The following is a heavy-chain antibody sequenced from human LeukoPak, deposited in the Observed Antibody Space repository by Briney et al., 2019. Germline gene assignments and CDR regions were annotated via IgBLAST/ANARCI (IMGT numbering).Heavy chain of an antibody. CDR2: INPNSGGT. J-gene: IGHJ4*02. V-gene: IGHV1-2*02. D-gene: IGHD3-16*02. CDR3: ARAPHDYVWGSYPSY. CDR1: GYTFTGYY. Sequence: ASVKVSCKASGYTFTGYYMHWVRQAPGQGLEWMGWINPNSGGTNCAQKFQGRVTMTRDTSISTAYMELSRLRSDDTAVYYCARAPHDYVWGSYPSYWGQGTLVTVSS.